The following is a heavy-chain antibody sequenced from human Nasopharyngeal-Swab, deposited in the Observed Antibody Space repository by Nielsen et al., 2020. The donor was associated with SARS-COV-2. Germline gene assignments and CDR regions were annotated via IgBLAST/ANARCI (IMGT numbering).Heavy chain of an antibody. CDR2: ISWNSGSI. J-gene: IGHJ5*02. CDR3: ASLAYSTLP. CDR1: GFTFDDYA. Sequence: SLKISCAASGFTFDDYAMHWVRQAPGKGLEWVSGISWNSGSIGYADSVKGRFTISRDNAKNSLYLQMNSLRAEDTAVYYCASLAYSTLPWGQGTLVTVSS. V-gene: IGHV3-9*01. D-gene: IGHD4-11*01.